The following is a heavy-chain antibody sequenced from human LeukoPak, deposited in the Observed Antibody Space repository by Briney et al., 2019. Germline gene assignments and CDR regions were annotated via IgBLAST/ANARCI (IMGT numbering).Heavy chain of an antibody. CDR3: ARGGRHCTTSTCRTNSYIHRLAEKENPTGSTFADKSLDV. V-gene: IGHV4-34*01. D-gene: IGHD5-18*01. Sequence: SQTLCLTCAVDGGCLMDDRWTWIRQSPGKGQEWIGDITDDGTPNSNPSLSSRLSMSVDTSKNQFSLRLTSVTTADTAVYCCARGGRHCTTSTCRTNSYIHRLAEKENPTGSTFADKSLDVWGTGTTVIVSS. CDR2: ITDDGTP. J-gene: IGHJ6*04. CDR1: GGCLMDDR.